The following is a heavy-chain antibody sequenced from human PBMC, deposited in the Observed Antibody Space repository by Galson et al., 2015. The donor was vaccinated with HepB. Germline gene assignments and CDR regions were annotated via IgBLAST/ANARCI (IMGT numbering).Heavy chain of an antibody. J-gene: IGHJ4*02. CDR1: YG. CDR2: IWYDGSNK. CDR3: AKGAYSSSSLLDY. V-gene: IGHV3-33*06. Sequence: YGMHWVRQAPGKGLEWVAVIWYDGSNKYYADSVKGRFTISRDNSKNTLYLQMNSLRAEDTAVYYCAKGAYSSSSLLDYWGQGTLVTVSS. D-gene: IGHD6-6*01.